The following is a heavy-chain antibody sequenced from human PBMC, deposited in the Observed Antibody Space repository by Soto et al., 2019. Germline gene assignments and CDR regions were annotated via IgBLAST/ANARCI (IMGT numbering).Heavy chain of an antibody. CDR1: GFTFSKYG. D-gene: IGHD2-15*01. Sequence: GCLRRSCAASGFTFSKYGIHWVRQAPGKGLEWVAVIWHDGSEKYYADSVKGRFTVSRDNSKNMVYLQMNSLRVEDTGVYYCAKDRDRTYCSGGSCSFFDFVCQGALVTVSS. J-gene: IGHJ4*02. CDR2: IWHDGSEK. V-gene: IGHV3-33*06. CDR3: AKDRDRTYCSGGSCSFFDF.